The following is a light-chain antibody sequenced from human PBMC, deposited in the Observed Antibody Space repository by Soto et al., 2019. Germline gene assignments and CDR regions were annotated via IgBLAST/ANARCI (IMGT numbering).Light chain of an antibody. J-gene: IGKJ4*01. CDR1: QSVSSN. CDR3: QEYNSWPPLT. CDR2: GAS. Sequence: EIVMTHSPATLSVSPGERATLSCRSIQSVSSNLAWYQQKPGQAPRLLIYGASTRATGIPARFSGSGSGTECTLIISSLESEDLAVYYCQEYNSWPPLTFGGGTKVEIK. V-gene: IGKV3-15*01.